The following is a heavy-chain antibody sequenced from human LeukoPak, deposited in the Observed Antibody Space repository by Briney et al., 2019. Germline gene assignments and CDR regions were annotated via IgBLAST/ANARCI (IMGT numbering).Heavy chain of an antibody. CDR2: IKEDGSEK. V-gene: IGHV3-7*01. Sequence: GESLRLSCAASGFTFSSYWMSWVRQAPGKGLEWVANIKEDGSEKDYVDSVRGRFTISRDNARNSLYLQMNSLRAEDTAVYYCARDWMGYCSSNSCYLYYMDVWGKGTTVTVSS. J-gene: IGHJ6*03. CDR3: ARDWMGYCSSNSCYLYYMDV. D-gene: IGHD2-2*01. CDR1: GFTFSSYW.